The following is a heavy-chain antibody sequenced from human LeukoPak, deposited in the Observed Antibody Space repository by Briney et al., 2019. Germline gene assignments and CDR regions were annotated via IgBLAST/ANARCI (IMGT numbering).Heavy chain of an antibody. CDR3: ARVGYYGSGSSPHFDD. D-gene: IGHD3-10*01. CDR1: GFTFSSYA. Sequence: GGSLRLSCSASGFTFSSYAMHWVRQAPGKGLEWVSIIYSGGYTYYADSVKGRFTISRDNSKNTLYLQMNSLRAEDTAVYYCARVGYYGSGSSPHFDDWGQGTLVTVSS. J-gene: IGHJ4*02. CDR2: IYSGGYT. V-gene: IGHV3-53*01.